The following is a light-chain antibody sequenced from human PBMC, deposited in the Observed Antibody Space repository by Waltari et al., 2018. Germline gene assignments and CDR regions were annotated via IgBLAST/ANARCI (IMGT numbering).Light chain of an antibody. CDR2: DVS. Sequence: QSALTQPASVSGSPGQSITISCTGTSSYVGGYNYVSWYQQHPGKAPKLMIYDVSNRPSGVSNRFSGSKSGNTASLTISGLQAEDEAHYYCSSYISSDTLELFGGGTSLTV. CDR1: SSYVGGYNY. CDR3: SSYISSDTLEL. V-gene: IGLV2-14*03. J-gene: IGLJ2*01.